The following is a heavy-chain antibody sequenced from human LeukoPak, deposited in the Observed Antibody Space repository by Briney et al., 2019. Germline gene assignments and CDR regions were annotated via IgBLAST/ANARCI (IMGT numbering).Heavy chain of an antibody. J-gene: IGHJ4*02. Sequence: PSEALSLTCTVSGGYVSSDDHFWSWIRQLPGKGLEWIGNIHNSGSTYHNPSLKSRVDMSVDTSKSQFSMKLSSVTAADTAVYYCARSPAYFVSVSAYYFDYWGQGTLVTVSS. CDR3: ARSPAYFVSVSAYYFDY. CDR2: IHNSGST. CDR1: GGYVSSDDHF. V-gene: IGHV4-31*02. D-gene: IGHD3-9*01.